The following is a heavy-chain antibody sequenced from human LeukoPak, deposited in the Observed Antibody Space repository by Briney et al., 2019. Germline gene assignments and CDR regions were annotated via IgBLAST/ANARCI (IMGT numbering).Heavy chain of an antibody. Sequence: AGSLRLSCTASGFSFNNYGMHWVRQAPGKGLEWVAGISNEGSYKFYADSVKGRITISRDNSKNTLYLQMNSLRPEDAAFYYCAKDVAGAATGGWFDPWGQGTLVTVSS. CDR3: AKDVAGAATGGWFDP. J-gene: IGHJ5*02. CDR2: ISNEGSYK. CDR1: GFSFNNYG. V-gene: IGHV3-30*18. D-gene: IGHD2-15*01.